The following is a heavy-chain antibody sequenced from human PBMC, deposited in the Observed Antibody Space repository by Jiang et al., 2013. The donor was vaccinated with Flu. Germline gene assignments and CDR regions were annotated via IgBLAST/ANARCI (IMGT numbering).Heavy chain of an antibody. J-gene: IGHJ5*02. D-gene: IGHD6-19*01. CDR3: ANGHSSGWSDLNWFDP. V-gene: IGHV1-69*06. CDR2: IIPLVDTA. Sequence: VQLVESGAEVKEPGSSVKVSCKVSGGTFTRYVINWVRQAPGQGLEWMGRIIPLVDTATYAEKFQGRVTITADKSTNTAFMDLTSLTSEDTAVYYCANGHSSGWSDLNWFDPWGQGTLVTVSS. CDR1: GGTFTRYV.